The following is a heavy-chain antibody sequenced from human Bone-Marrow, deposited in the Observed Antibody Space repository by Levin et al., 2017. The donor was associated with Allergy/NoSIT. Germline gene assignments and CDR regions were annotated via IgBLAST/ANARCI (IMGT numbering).Heavy chain of an antibody. CDR1: GGTFSSYT. Sequence: SVKVSCKASGGTFSSYTISWVRQAPGQGLEWMGRIIPILGIANYAQKFQGRVTITADKSTSTAYMELSSLRSEDTAVYYCARDFTALGGFDPWGQGTLVTVSS. J-gene: IGHJ5*02. D-gene: IGHD5-18*01. V-gene: IGHV1-69*04. CDR3: ARDFTALGGFDP. CDR2: IIPILGIA.